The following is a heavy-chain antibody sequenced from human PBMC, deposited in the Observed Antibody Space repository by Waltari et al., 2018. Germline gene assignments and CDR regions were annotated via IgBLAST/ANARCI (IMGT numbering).Heavy chain of an antibody. D-gene: IGHD6-19*01. CDR3: ARDSSGWVYYFDY. CDR1: GFTFSSYW. Sequence: EVQLVESGGGLVQPGGSLRLSCASSGFTFSSYWMHWVRQAPGKGLVWGARINSDGSSTSYADSVKGRFTSSRDKAKNTLYLQMNSLRAEDTAVYYCARDSSGWVYYFDYWGQGTLVTVSS. CDR2: INSDGSST. J-gene: IGHJ4*02. V-gene: IGHV3-74*01.